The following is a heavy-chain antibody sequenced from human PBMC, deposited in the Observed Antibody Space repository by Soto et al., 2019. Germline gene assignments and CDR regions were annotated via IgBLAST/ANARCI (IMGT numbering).Heavy chain of an antibody. D-gene: IGHD2-21*02. J-gene: IGHJ4*02. V-gene: IGHV1-46*04. CDR3: ARGGHVVVVTAALDY. CDR1: GDTFTDYY. CDR2: VNPSGGHT. Sequence: QVQLMQSGAEVKKPGASVKVSCKASGDTFTDYYIHWVRQAPGQGLEWMGTVNPSGGHTTYAQHLLGRVTMTRDTSTSTLYMERTSLTSDDTAIYYCARGGHVVVVTAALDYWGQGTLVTVSS.